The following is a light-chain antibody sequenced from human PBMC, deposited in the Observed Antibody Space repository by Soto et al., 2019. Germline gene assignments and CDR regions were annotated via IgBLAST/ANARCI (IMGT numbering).Light chain of an antibody. J-gene: IGKJ1*01. Sequence: EIVLTQSPGTLSLSPGERATLSCRASQSISGTLAWYQQKPGQAPRLLIYGASTRATSFPARFSGSGSGTDFTLTISSLQPEDVATYYCQKYNSARWTFGQGTKVDIK. CDR2: GAS. V-gene: IGKV3-15*01. CDR1: QSISGT. CDR3: QKYNSARWT.